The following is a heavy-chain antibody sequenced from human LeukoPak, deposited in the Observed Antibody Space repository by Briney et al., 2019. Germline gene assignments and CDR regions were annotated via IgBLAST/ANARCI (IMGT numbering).Heavy chain of an antibody. Sequence: SRPTLMNPTETLTLTCTVSGFSLKNVSMGVSWIRQPPGKALEGLVHIFSNDEKSYSTSLRSRLTISRDTSTSQVVLTMTNMDPVDTATYYCARTYDYYGSGTYDYWGQGTLVTVPS. CDR2: IFSNDEK. CDR1: GFSLKNVSMG. CDR3: ARTYDYYGSGTYDY. V-gene: IGHV2-26*01. J-gene: IGHJ4*02. D-gene: IGHD3-10*01.